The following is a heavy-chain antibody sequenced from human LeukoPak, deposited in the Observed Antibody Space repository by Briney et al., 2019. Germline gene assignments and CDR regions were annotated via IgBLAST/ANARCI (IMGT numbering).Heavy chain of an antibody. Sequence: ASVKVSCKASGYTFTGYYMHWVRQAPGQGLEWMGWINPNNCSTNYDQKFHGRITMTRDTSISPADMELSRLRSYDTAVYYCARVNMVRGVITRRFDPWGQGTLVTVSS. CDR1: GYTFTGYY. D-gene: IGHD3-10*01. V-gene: IGHV1-2*02. J-gene: IGHJ5*02. CDR3: ARVNMVRGVITRRFDP. CDR2: INPNNCST.